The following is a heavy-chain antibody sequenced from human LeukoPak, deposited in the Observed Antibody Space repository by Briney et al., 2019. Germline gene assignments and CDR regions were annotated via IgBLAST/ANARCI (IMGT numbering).Heavy chain of an antibody. Sequence: PGGSLRLSCAASGFTFDDYGMSWVRQAPGKGLEWVSGINWNGGSTGYADSVKGRFTISRDNAKNSLYLQMNSLRAEDTALYYCARVQGSGSYLYYYYYYYMDVWGKGTTVTISS. CDR3: ARVQGSGSYLYYYYYYYMDV. CDR1: GFTFDDYG. V-gene: IGHV3-20*04. D-gene: IGHD3-10*01. CDR2: INWNGGST. J-gene: IGHJ6*03.